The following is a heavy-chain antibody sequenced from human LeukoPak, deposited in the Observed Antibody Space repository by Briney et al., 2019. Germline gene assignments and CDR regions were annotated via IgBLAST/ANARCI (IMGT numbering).Heavy chain of an antibody. V-gene: IGHV3-48*03. D-gene: IGHD3-3*01. CDR2: ITCDSSSI. J-gene: IGHJ1*01. CDR3: DSQGN. CDR1: GFTFGSSE. Sequence: GGSLRLSCAASGFTFGSSEINWLREPRGRGPQWVSYITCDSSSIHYADSVKRRFTLSRDRDSDKVLAYVDMNSLGDEDTEVYYCDSQGNWGPGTLVTVSS.